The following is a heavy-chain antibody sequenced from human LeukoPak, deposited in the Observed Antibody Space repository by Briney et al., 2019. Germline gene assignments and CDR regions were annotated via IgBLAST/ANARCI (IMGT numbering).Heavy chain of an antibody. Sequence: GGSLRLSCAASGFTFSSYWMSWVRQAPGKGLEWVANIKQDGSEKYYVDSVKGRFTISRDNAKNSLYLQMNSLRAEDTAVYYCARDPQHYYGSGSYYNVGLGYWGQGTLVTVSS. CDR2: IKQDGSEK. CDR1: GFTFSSYW. D-gene: IGHD3-10*01. V-gene: IGHV3-7*01. CDR3: ARDPQHYYGSGSYYNVGLGY. J-gene: IGHJ4*02.